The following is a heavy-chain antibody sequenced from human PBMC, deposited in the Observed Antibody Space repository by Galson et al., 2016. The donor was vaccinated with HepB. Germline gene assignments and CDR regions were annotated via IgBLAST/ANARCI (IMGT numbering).Heavy chain of an antibody. CDR3: ARNLNVITSGGVIVTDAFDI. CDR1: GFSFNTYT. J-gene: IGHJ3*02. CDR2: ISSRSKHM. V-gene: IGHV3-21*01. Sequence: SLRLSCAASGFSFNTYTMNSVRQAPGKGLEWVSSISSRSKHMYYADSLKRRFTISRDNTKNSLFLLMNSLRAGDTAVYYCARNLNVITSGGVIVTDAFDIWGQGTMVTVSS. D-gene: IGHD3-16*02.